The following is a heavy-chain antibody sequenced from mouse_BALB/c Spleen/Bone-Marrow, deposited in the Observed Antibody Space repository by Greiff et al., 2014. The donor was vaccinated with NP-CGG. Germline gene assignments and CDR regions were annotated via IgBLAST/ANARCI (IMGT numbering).Heavy chain of an antibody. Sequence: VQLKQSGAELVKPGASVKLSCTASGFNIKDTYMHWVKQRPEQGLEWIGRIDPANGNTKYDPKFQGKATITADTSSNTAYLQLSSLTSEDTAVYYCARYYYGGSYAMDYWGQGTSVTVSS. J-gene: IGHJ4*01. CDR3: ARYYYGGSYAMDY. CDR1: GFNIKDTY. V-gene: IGHV14-3*02. D-gene: IGHD1-1*01. CDR2: IDPANGNT.